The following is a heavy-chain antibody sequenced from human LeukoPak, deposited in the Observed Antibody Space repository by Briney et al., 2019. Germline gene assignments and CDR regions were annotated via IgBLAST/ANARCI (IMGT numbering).Heavy chain of an antibody. CDR2: ISGSGGST. CDR1: GFTFSSYA. V-gene: IGHV3-23*01. Sequence: PGGTLRLSCAASGFTFSSYAMSWVRQAPGKGLEWVSAISGSGGSTYYADSVKGRFTISRDNSKNTLYLQMNSLRAEDTAVYYCAKDMRYDGLWFGRDFDYWGQGTLVTVSS. D-gene: IGHD3-10*01. CDR3: AKDMRYDGLWFGRDFDY. J-gene: IGHJ4*02.